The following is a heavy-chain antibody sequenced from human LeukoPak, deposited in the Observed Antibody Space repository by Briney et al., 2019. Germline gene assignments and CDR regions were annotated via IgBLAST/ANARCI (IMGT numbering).Heavy chain of an antibody. Sequence: ASVTVSCKASGYTFTSYDINWVRQATGQGLEWMGWMNPNSGKTGYAQTFQGRVTMTRNTSISTAYMELSSLRSEDTAVYYCARGLDYDILTGFSPIDPWGQGALVTVSS. CDR3: ARGLDYDILTGFSPIDP. CDR2: MNPNSGKT. J-gene: IGHJ5*02. CDR1: GYTFTSYD. V-gene: IGHV1-8*01. D-gene: IGHD3-9*01.